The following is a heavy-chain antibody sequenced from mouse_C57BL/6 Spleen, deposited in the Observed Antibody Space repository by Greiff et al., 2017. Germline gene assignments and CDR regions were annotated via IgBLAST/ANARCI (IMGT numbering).Heavy chain of an antibody. CDR2: IDPSDSYT. CDR1: GYTFTSYW. J-gene: IGHJ3*01. V-gene: IGHV1-50*01. D-gene: IGHD1-1*01. Sequence: VQLQQPGAELVKPGASVKLSCKASGYTFTSYWMQWVKQRPGQGLEWIGEIDPSDSYTNYNQKFKGKATLTVDTSSSTAYMQLRSLTSEDSAVYYCARGGYYGSFAYWGQGTLVTVSA. CDR3: ARGGYYGSFAY.